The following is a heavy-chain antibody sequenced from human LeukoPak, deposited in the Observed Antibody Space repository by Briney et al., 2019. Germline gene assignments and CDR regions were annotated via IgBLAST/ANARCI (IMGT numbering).Heavy chain of an antibody. J-gene: IGHJ4*02. D-gene: IGHD2-2*01. CDR1: GYSFTSYW. Sequence: GESLKISCKGSGYSFTSYWIGWVRQMPGKGLEWMVIIYPGYSDTRYSPSFQGQVTIPADKSISTAYLQWSSLKASDTAMYYCARRHCSSTSCWASFDYWGQGTLVTVSS. V-gene: IGHV5-51*01. CDR2: IYPGYSDT. CDR3: ARRHCSSTSCWASFDY.